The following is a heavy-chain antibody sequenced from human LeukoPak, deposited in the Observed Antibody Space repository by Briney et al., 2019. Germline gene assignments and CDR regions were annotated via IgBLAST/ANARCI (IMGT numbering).Heavy chain of an antibody. CDR3: ARDREDNYYYGSGSYYFDY. V-gene: IGHV3-7*01. CDR1: GFTFSGYW. D-gene: IGHD3-10*01. CDR2: IKQDGSEK. J-gene: IGHJ4*02. Sequence: GGSLRLSCAASGFTFSGYWMSWVRQAPGKGLEWVANIKQDGSEKYYVDSVKGRFTISRDNAKNSLYLQMNSLRAEDTAVYYCARDREDNYYYGSGSYYFDYWGQGTLVTVSS.